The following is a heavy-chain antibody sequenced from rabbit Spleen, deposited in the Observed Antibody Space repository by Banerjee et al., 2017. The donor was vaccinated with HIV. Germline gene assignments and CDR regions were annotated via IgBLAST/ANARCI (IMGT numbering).Heavy chain of an antibody. V-gene: IGHV1S39*01. J-gene: IGHJ2*01. CDR1: GFTLSSYYM. CDR2: IDPVFGIT. CDR3: ARNYVNAFDP. D-gene: IGHD4-2*01. Sequence: QEQLKESGGGLVQPGGSLKLSCKASGFTLSSYYMNWVRQAPGKGLEWIGYIDPVFGITYYASWVNGRFSISKTSSTTVTLQMTSLTAADTATYFCARNYVNAFDPWGQGTLVTVS.